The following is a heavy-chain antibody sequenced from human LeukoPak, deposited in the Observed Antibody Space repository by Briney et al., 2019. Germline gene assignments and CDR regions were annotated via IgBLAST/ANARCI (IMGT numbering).Heavy chain of an antibody. V-gene: IGHV1-18*01. CDR1: GYTFTSYG. CDR2: ISAYNGST. D-gene: IGHD2-21*02. Sequence: ASVKVSCKASGYTFTSYGISWVRQAPGQGLEWMGWISAYNGSTNYAQKLQGRVTMTTDTSTSTAYMELRSLRSDDTAVYYCARDSPVVVTASLDYWGQGTLVTVSS. J-gene: IGHJ4*02. CDR3: ARDSPVVVTASLDY.